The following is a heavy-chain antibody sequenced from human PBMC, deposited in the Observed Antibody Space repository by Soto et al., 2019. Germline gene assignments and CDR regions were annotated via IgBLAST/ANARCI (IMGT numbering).Heavy chain of an antibody. J-gene: IGHJ4*02. CDR3: ATMNGYFEY. CDR2: ITATGDRT. CDR1: GFRCSSYI. Sequence: PGGSLRLSCADSGFRCSSYIMSWVRQTPGKGLEWVAAITATGDRTYYADSVTGRFTISRDNSKKTHYLQMTSLRAEDTAMYYCATMNGYFEYWGQGTPVTVSS. D-gene: IGHD3-22*01. V-gene: IGHV3-23*01.